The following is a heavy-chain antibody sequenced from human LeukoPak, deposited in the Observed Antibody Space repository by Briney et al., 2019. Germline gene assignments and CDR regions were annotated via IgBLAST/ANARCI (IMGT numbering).Heavy chain of an antibody. CDR1: GYTFNSYG. V-gene: IGHV1-18*01. CDR3: ARDVRWVAAAGTYDY. Sequence: ASVKVSCKSSGYTFNSYGITWVRQAPGQGLEWMGWIHTYNGHTNYAQKLQGRVTMTTDTSTSTAYMELRSLRSDDTAVYYCARDVRWVAAAGTYDYWGQGTLVTVSS. CDR2: IHTYNGHT. D-gene: IGHD6-13*01. J-gene: IGHJ4*02.